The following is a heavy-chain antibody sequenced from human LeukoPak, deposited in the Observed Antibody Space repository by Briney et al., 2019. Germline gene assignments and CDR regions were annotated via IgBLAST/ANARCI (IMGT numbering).Heavy chain of an antibody. CDR2: IWYDGSNK. CDR3: ARSGSYGLAYYYYGMDV. V-gene: IGHV3-33*01. D-gene: IGHD1-26*01. J-gene: IGHJ6*02. CDR1: GFTFSSYG. Sequence: PGGSLRLSCAASGFTFSSYGMHWVRQAPGKGLEWVAVIWYDGSNKYYADSVKGRFTISRDNSKNTLYLQMNSLRAEDTAVYYCARSGSYGLAYYYYGMDVWGQGTTVTVSS.